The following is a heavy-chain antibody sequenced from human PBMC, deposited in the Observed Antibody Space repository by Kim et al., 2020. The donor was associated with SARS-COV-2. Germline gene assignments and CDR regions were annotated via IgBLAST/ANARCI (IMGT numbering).Heavy chain of an antibody. CDR2: ITNSGGAT. D-gene: IGHD6-13*01. J-gene: IGHJ4*02. Sequence: GGSLRLSCAASGFTFSNYAMSWVRQAPGKGLEWVSAITNSGGATYYRDSVKGRFTISRDNSKNTLYLQMNSLGVEDTAVYYCAKDLDRATSWYPPPDYWGQGTLVAVSS. CDR1: GFTFSNYA. CDR3: AKDLDRATSWYPPPDY. V-gene: IGHV3-23*01.